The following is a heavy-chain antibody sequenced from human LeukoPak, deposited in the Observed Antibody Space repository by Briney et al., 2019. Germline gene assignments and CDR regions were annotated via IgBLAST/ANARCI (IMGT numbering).Heavy chain of an antibody. CDR1: GYTLTELS. CDR3: ATLQDYCSGGSCYSDAFDI. CDR2: FDPEDGET. Sequence: ASVKVSCKVSGYTLTELSMHWVRQAPGKGLEWMGGFDPEDGETIYAQKFQGRVTMTEDTSTDTAYMELSSLRSEDTAVYYCATLQDYCSGGSCYSDAFDIWGQGTMVTVSS. D-gene: IGHD2-15*01. V-gene: IGHV1-24*01. J-gene: IGHJ3*02.